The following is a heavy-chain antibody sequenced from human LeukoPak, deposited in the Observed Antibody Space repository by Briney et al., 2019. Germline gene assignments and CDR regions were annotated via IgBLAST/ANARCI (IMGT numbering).Heavy chain of an antibody. CDR1: GYTFTSYG. J-gene: IGHJ5*02. V-gene: IGHV1-69*13. Sequence: SVKVSCKASGYTFTSYGISWVRQAPGQGLEWMGGIIPIFGTANYAQKFQGRVTITADESTSTAYMELSSLRSEDTAVYYCARLEPSIAAADQGRYWFDPWGQGTLVTVSS. D-gene: IGHD6-13*01. CDR2: IIPIFGTA. CDR3: ARLEPSIAAADQGRYWFDP.